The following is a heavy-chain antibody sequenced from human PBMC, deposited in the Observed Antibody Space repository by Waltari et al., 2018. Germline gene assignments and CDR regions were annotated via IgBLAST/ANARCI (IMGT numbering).Heavy chain of an antibody. CDR3: ARDATGGYDFPYSSGWYPFGY. J-gene: IGHJ4*02. V-gene: IGHV1-69*08. CDR1: GGTFSSYA. D-gene: IGHD6-19*01. Sequence: QVQLVQSGAEVKKPGSSVKVSCKASGGTFSSYAISWVRQAPGQGLEWMGRIIPIFGTANYAQKFQGRVTITADKSTSTAYMELSSLRSEDTAVYYCARDATGGYDFPYSSGWYPFGYWGQGTLVTVSS. CDR2: IIPIFGTA.